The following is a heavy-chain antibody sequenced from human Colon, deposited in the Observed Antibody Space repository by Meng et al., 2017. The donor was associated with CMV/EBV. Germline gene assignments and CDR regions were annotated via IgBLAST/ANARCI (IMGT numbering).Heavy chain of an antibody. CDR3: ARDLGGGDYFDY. Sequence: EGHREESGGGLLQPGESMKLSCAAPGLSVSSNYMSWVRQAPGKGLEWVSVIYVDGSTYYAESVRGRFTISRDSSTNTVHLHLNSLRDDDSAVYYCARDLGGGDYFDYWGQGTLVTVSS. V-gene: IGHV3-53*01. D-gene: IGHD3-16*01. CDR1: GLSVSSNY. J-gene: IGHJ4*02. CDR2: IYVDGST.